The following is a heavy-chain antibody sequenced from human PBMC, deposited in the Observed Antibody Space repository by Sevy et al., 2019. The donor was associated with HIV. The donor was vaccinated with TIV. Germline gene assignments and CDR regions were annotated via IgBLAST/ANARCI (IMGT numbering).Heavy chain of an antibody. CDR2: IDTSGGT. CDR1: GGSISSHY. CDR3: ARYNFWTGHYDYFDY. D-gene: IGHD3-3*01. V-gene: IGHV4-4*07. J-gene: IGHJ4*02. Sequence: SETLSLTCSVSGGSISSHYWSWIRQPAGEGLEWIGRIDTSGGTNYNPSLKTRVTMSIDTSKNQFSLRLSSVTAADTAGYYWARYNFWTGHYDYFDYWGPGALVTVSS.